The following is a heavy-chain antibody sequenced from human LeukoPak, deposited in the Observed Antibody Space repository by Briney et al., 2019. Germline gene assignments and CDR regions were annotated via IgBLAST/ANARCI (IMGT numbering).Heavy chain of an antibody. CDR3: ARVFPRYYYDSSGYYF. V-gene: IGHV1-2*02. Sequence: ASVKVFCKASGYTFTGYYMHWVRQAPGQGLEWMGWINPNSGGTNYAQKFQGRVTMTRDTCISTAYMELSRLRSDDTAVYYCARVFPRYYYDSSGYYFWGQGTLVTVSS. D-gene: IGHD3-22*01. CDR1: GYTFTGYY. J-gene: IGHJ4*02. CDR2: INPNSGGT.